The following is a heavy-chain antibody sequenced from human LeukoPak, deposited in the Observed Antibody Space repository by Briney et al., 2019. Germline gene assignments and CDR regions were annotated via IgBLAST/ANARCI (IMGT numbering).Heavy chain of an antibody. D-gene: IGHD4-11*01. J-gene: IGHJ6*03. CDR2: LYISGST. Sequence: SETLSLTCTVSGGSTLNYYWSWIRQPAGKGLEWIGHLYISGSTTHNPSLKSRVTMSLDTSKNQFSLKLSSVTAADTAVYYCAREGATVTTFYYYYYIDVWGKGTTVTVSS. CDR1: GGSTLNYY. CDR3: AREGATVTTFYYYYYIDV. V-gene: IGHV4-4*07.